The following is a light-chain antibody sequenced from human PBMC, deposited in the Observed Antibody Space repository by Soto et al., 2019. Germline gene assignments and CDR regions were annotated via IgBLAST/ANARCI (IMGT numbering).Light chain of an antibody. Sequence: DIAMTQSPSTRCAFVGASVSITCRASQGISNYLAWYQQKQGKAPKFLIYATSTLQSGVPSRFSGSGCGTDYPLTISRLQPEDLATYSCPQSYSTPSITFGQGTRLEIK. CDR1: QGISNY. CDR3: PQSYSTPSIT. J-gene: IGKJ5*01. V-gene: IGKV1-39*01. CDR2: ATS.